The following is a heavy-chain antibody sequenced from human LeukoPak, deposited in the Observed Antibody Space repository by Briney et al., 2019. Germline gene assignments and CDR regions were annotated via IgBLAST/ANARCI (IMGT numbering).Heavy chain of an antibody. Sequence: SEALSLTCTVSGVSIRSSRYYWGWIGQSPGKRLEGIGSVSFFGNSYYRSSLLRRPTISIDRSKTQISLNLTSVTAADTAVYYCATHGEGSYFESWGQGTLVTASS. D-gene: IGHD3-10*01. J-gene: IGHJ4*02. CDR3: ATHGEGSYFES. CDR2: VSFFGNS. V-gene: IGHV4-39*01. CDR1: GVSIRSSRYY.